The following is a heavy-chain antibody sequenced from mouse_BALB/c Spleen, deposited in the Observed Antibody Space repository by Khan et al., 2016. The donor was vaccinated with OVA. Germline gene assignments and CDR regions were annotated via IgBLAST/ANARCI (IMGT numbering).Heavy chain of an antibody. Sequence: QVQLKESGPGLVAPSQSLSITCTISGFSLTSYGVHWVRQPPGKGLEWLVVIWSDGSTTYNSALKSRLSISKDNSKSQVFLKMNSLQTDDTAMYYCAGHDGYASDKAREYWGQGTSVTVSS. CDR3: AGHDGYASDKAREY. D-gene: IGHD2-3*01. V-gene: IGHV2-6-1*01. CDR1: GFSLTSYG. J-gene: IGHJ4*01. CDR2: IWSDGST.